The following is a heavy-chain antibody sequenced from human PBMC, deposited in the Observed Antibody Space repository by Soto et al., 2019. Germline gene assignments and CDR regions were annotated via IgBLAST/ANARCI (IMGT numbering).Heavy chain of an antibody. D-gene: IGHD2-21*01. CDR1: GGSIDSGGYS. CDR2: IYHTEAA. J-gene: IGHJ5*02. Sequence: QLQLQESGSGLVKPSQTLSLTCAVSGGSIDSGGYSWNWIRQPPGKGLEWIGYIYHTEAAHYNASLEGRVSLSVDMSKNQFSLQMTSVTAADTAVYYCVRASYILPFDPWGQGIFVTVSS. CDR3: VRASYILPFDP. V-gene: IGHV4-30-2*01.